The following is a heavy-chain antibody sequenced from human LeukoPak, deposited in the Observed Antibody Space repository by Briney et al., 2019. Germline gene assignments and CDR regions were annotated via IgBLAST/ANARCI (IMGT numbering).Heavy chain of an antibody. D-gene: IGHD4-23*01. Sequence: LETLSLTCTVSGGSISSYYWSWIRQPPGKGLEWIGYIYYSGSTNYNPSLKSRVTISVDTSKNQFSLKLNSVTAADTAVYYCAREKLTDYGGNSGWFDPWGQGTLVTVSS. V-gene: IGHV4-59*01. J-gene: IGHJ5*02. CDR3: AREKLTDYGGNSGWFDP. CDR1: GGSISSYY. CDR2: IYYSGST.